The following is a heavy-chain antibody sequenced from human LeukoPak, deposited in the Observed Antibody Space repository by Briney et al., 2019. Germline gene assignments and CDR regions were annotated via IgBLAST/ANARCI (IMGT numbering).Heavy chain of an antibody. Sequence: GGSLRLSCAASGFTFSNSEMNWVRQTPGKGLEWVSYIGTTGATIYYADSVKGRFTVSRDNAENSLYLQMNSLRAEDTAVYYCAGQYGRSGYRTSWFDPWGQGTLVTVSS. J-gene: IGHJ5*02. CDR1: GFTFSNSE. D-gene: IGHD3-22*01. CDR3: AGQYGRSGYRTSWFDP. CDR2: IGTTGATI. V-gene: IGHV3-48*03.